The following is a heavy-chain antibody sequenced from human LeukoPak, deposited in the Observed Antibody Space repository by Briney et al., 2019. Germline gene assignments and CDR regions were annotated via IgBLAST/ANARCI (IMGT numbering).Heavy chain of an antibody. CDR1: GYTFTSYG. CDR3: ARDRGTPFDCGDYGLY. D-gene: IGHD4-17*01. J-gene: IGHJ4*02. CDR2: ISAYNGNT. V-gene: IGHV1-18*01. Sequence: ASLKVSCKASGYTFTSYGISWVRQAPGQGLEWMGWISAYNGNTNYAHNLQGRVTMTTDTSTSTAYMELRRLRSDDTAVYYCARDRGTPFDCGDYGLYWGQGTLVTVSS.